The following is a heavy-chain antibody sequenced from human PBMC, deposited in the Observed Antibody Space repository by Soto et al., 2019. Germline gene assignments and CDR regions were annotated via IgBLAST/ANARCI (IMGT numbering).Heavy chain of an antibody. CDR3: ARTERAFYGLDG. V-gene: IGHV3-13*05. CDR1: GFTFRNYD. J-gene: IGHJ6*02. CDR2: ISAAGDP. Sequence: EVQLVESGGGLVQPGGSLRLSCEASGFTFRNYDMQWVRQGTGKGLEWVSGISAAGDPDYADSVEGRFTISRKNAQNSFFLQMSSLRVGDTAVSYCARTERAFYGLDGWGQGTTVIVSS.